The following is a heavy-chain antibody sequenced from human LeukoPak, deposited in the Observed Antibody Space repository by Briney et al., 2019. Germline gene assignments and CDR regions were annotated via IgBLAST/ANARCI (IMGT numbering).Heavy chain of an antibody. D-gene: IGHD6-19*01. V-gene: IGHV3-53*01. J-gene: IGHJ4*02. Sequence: PGGSLRLSCAVSEFSVCSNYMKWVRRDAGKGRVGLLVIYSGGATYYADSVRGRFTISRDNSKNMVSLQRTSLGAEDTAVYYCARGRFSGPDDYWGQGTLVTVSS. CDR2: IYSGGAT. CDR3: ARGRFSGPDDY. CDR1: EFSVCSNY.